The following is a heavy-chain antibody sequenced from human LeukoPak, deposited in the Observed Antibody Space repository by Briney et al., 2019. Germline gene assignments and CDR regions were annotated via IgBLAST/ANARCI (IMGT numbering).Heavy chain of an antibody. V-gene: IGHV4-34*01. CDR2: INHRGST. D-gene: IGHD6-25*01. CDR3: AASRYFDY. CDR1: GGSFSGYY. Sequence: PSETLSLTCAVYGGSFSGYYWSWIRQPPGKGLEWIGEINHRGSTNYNPSLKSRVTISVDTSKNQFSLKLSSVTAADTAVYYCAASRYFDYWGQGTLVTVSS. J-gene: IGHJ4*02.